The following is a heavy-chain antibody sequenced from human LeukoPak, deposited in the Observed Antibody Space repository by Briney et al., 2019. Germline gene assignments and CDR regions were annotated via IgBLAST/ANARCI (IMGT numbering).Heavy chain of an antibody. CDR2: ISSSDSTI. CDR3: ARDYGGSSPFDY. V-gene: IGHV3-48*03. CDR1: GFTLSSYE. D-gene: IGHD4-23*01. Sequence: HPGGSLRLSCAASGFTLSSYEMHWVRQAPGKGLEWVSYISSSDSTIYYADSVKGRFTISRDNAKNSLYLQMNSLRAEDTAVYYCARDYGGSSPFDYWGQGTLVTVSS. J-gene: IGHJ4*02.